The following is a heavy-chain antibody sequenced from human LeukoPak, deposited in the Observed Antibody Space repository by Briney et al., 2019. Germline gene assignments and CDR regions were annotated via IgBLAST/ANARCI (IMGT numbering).Heavy chain of an antibody. CDR1: GFTVSSNY. V-gene: IGHV3-66*02. D-gene: IGHD1-26*01. CDR3: ARDGGSGSYVRAFDI. CDR2: IYSGGST. Sequence: GGSLRLSCAASGFTVSSNYMSWVRQAPGKGLEGVSVIYSGGSTYYADSVKGRFTISRDNSKNTLYLQMNSLRAEDTAVYYCARDGGSGSYVRAFDIWGQGTMVTVSS. J-gene: IGHJ3*02.